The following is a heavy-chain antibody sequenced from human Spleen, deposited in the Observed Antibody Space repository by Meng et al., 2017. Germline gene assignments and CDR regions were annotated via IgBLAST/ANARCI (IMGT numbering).Heavy chain of an antibody. CDR3: ARVLWDVAGLYYFDY. Sequence: GRLPQWGAGLLKPSEALALTCAVYGGSFSGYYWSWIRQPPGKGLEWIGEINHSGSTNYNPSLKSRVTISVDTSKNQFSLKLSSVTAADTAVYYCARVLWDVAGLYYFDYWGQGTLVTVSS. D-gene: IGHD6-19*01. J-gene: IGHJ4*02. CDR1: GGSFSGYY. V-gene: IGHV4-34*01. CDR2: INHSGST.